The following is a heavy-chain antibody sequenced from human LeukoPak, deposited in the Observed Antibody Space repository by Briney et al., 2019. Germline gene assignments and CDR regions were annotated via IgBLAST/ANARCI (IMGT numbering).Heavy chain of an antibody. Sequence: ASVKVSCKASGGTFSSYAISWVRQAPGQGLEWMGGIIPIFGTANYAQKFQGRVTITADESTSTAYMELSSLRSEDTAVYYCHLWFGGLLTGAFDIWGQGTMVTVSS. D-gene: IGHD3-10*01. V-gene: IGHV1-69*13. J-gene: IGHJ3*02. CDR2: IIPIFGTA. CDR1: GGTFSSYA. CDR3: HLWFGGLLTGAFDI.